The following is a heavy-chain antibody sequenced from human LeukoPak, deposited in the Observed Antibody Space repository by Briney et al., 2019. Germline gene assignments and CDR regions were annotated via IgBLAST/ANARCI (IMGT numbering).Heavy chain of an antibody. D-gene: IGHD3-10*01. V-gene: IGHV3-9*01. CDR2: ISWDGGSI. CDR3: ARAKPKNMVRGLIMRRESRYYFDY. CDR1: RFTFDDYV. J-gene: IGHJ4*02. Sequence: GGSLRLSCAASRFTFDDYVMHWVRQAPGKGLEWVSGISWDGGSIGYADSVKGRFTVSRDNSKSTLYIQMNSLRAEDTAVYYCARAKPKNMVRGLIMRRESRYYFDYWGQGTLVTVSS.